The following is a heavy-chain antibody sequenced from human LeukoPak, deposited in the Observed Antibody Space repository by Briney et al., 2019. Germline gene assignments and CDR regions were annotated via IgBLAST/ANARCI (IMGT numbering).Heavy chain of an antibody. CDR2: IYPSGDST. J-gene: IGHJ4*02. D-gene: IGHD6-19*01. CDR1: RFTFSTYS. V-gene: IGHV3-23*01. CDR3: AKDVVPDSGWDLDY. Sequence: GGSLRLSCAASRFTFSTYSMTWVRQGPGKGLEWVSSIYPSGDSTFYADSVKGRFTISRDNSKNTLYLQMSSLGTEDTAIYYCAKDVVPDSGWDLDYWGQGTLVTVSS.